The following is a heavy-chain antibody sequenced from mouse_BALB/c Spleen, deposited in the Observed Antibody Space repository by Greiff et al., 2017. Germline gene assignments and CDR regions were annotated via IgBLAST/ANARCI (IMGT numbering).Heavy chain of an antibody. CDR2: IRSKSNNYAT. CDR3: GRLRRRGYAMDY. CDR1: GFTFNTYA. V-gene: IGHV10-1*02. J-gene: IGHJ4*01. Sequence: EVKLVESGGGLVQPKGSLKLSCAASGFTFNTYAMNWVRQAPGKGVEWVARIRSKSNNYATYYADSVKDRFTISRDDSQSMLYLQMNNLKTEDTAMYYCGRLRRRGYAMDYWGQGTSVTVSA.